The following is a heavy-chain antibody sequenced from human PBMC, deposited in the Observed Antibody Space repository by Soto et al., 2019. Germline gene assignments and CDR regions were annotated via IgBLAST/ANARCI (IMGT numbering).Heavy chain of an antibody. V-gene: IGHV3-72*01. CDR2: ARDKAHSYTT. D-gene: IGHD6-13*01. CDR1: GFTFSDHY. J-gene: IGHJ4*02. CDR3: ARIYSSTWYGSFFDY. Sequence: PGGSLRLSCAASGFTFSDHYMDWVRQAPGKGLEWVGRARDKAHSYTTEYAPSVKGRFTISRDDSKNSLYLQMNSLKIEDTAVYYCARIYSSTWYGSFFDYCGQGTLVTVSS.